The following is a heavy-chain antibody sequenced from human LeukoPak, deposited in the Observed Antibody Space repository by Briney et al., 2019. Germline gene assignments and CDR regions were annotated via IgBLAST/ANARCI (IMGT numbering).Heavy chain of an antibody. CDR2: TWHDGSSK. J-gene: IGHJ4*02. Sequence: GGSLRLSCAASGFTFSSHGMHWVRQAPGKGLEWVAFTWHDGSSKYYADSVKGRLTISRDNSKNTLYLEMNSLRAEGTAVYLCAKTGTTWYFDYWGQGTLVIVSS. CDR3: AKTGTTWYFDY. CDR1: GFTFSSHG. D-gene: IGHD1-26*01. V-gene: IGHV3-30*02.